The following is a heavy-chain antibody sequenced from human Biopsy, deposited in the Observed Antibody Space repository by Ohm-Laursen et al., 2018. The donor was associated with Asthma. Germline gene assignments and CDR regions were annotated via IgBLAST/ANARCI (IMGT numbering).Heavy chain of an antibody. J-gene: IGHJ6*02. D-gene: IGHD3-9*01. CDR1: GFSFSNYG. CDR2: ISNDGKSE. Sequence: SSLRLSCAASGFSFSNYGMHWVRQAPGKGLEWVAVISNDGKSEYYGDSVKGRFTISRDKSKSTLYLQLSSLRAEDTAVYFCAREPIKATYFYGMDVWGQGTTVTVSS. CDR3: AREPIKATYFYGMDV. V-gene: IGHV3-30*03.